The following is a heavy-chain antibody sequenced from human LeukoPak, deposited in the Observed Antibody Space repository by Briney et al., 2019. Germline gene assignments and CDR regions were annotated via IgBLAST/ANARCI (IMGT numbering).Heavy chain of an antibody. CDR2: VYSGGQT. Sequence: GGSLRLSCAASGFTVNSKYMSWVRQAPGTGLEWVSVVYSGGQTYYADSVKGRFTISRDISKNTLYLQMNSLRADDTAVYYCAKGGESSLPFDYWGQGTLVTVSS. CDR3: AKGGESSLPFDY. D-gene: IGHD3-10*01. V-gene: IGHV3-53*01. J-gene: IGHJ4*02. CDR1: GFTVNSKY.